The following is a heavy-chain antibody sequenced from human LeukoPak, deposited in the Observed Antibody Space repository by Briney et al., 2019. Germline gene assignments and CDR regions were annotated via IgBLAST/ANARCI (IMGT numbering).Heavy chain of an antibody. CDR1: GFTFSSYE. D-gene: IGHD3-22*01. CDR2: ISSSGITI. J-gene: IGHJ4*02. CDR3: ARDMYYYDSSGYLVLAY. Sequence: GGSLRLSCAASGFTFSSYEMNWVRQAPGKGLEWVSYISSSGITIYYADSVKGRFTISRDNARNSLYLQMNSLRAEDTAVYYCARDMYYYDSSGYLVLAYWGQGTLVTVSS. V-gene: IGHV3-48*03.